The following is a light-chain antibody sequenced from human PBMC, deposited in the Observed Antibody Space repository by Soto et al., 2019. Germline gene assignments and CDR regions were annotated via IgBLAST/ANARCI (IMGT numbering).Light chain of an antibody. CDR2: EVT. CDR1: NRDVGGYNY. V-gene: IGLV2-14*01. CDR3: CSYAGSYNYI. Sequence: QSALAQPASVSGSPGQSITISCAGTNRDVGGYNYVSWYQQYPGKAPKLIIYEVTYRPSGVSNRFSGSKSGNTASLTISGLQAEDEADYYCCSYAGSYNYIFGSGTKLTVL. J-gene: IGLJ2*01.